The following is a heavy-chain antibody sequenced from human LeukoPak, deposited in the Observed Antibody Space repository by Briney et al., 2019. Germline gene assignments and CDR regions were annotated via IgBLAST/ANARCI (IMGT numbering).Heavy chain of an antibody. D-gene: IGHD6-13*01. CDR3: ARGLYSSSWYPTKFDY. CDR2: INHSGST. J-gene: IGHJ4*02. Sequence: RSSETLSLTCAVYGGSFSGYYWSWIRQPPGKGLEWIGEINHSGSTNYNPSLKSRVTISVGTSKNQFSLKLSSVTAADTAVYYCARGLYSSSWYPTKFDYWGQGTLVTVSS. CDR1: GGSFSGYY. V-gene: IGHV4-34*01.